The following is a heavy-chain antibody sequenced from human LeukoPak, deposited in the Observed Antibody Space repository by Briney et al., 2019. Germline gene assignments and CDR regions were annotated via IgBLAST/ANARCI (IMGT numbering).Heavy chain of an antibody. CDR1: GFTFSSYA. CDR2: ISGSGGST. V-gene: IGHV3-23*01. Sequence: GGSLRLSCAASGFTFSSYAMIWVRQAPGKGLEWISAISGSGGSTYYADSVKGRFTISRDNSKNTLYLQMNSLRAEDTAVYYCANYFWSGFPNWFDPWGQGTLVTVSS. CDR3: ANYFWSGFPNWFDP. D-gene: IGHD3-3*01. J-gene: IGHJ5*02.